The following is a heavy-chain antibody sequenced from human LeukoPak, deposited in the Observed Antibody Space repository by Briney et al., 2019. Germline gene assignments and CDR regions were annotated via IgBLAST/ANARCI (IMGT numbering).Heavy chain of an antibody. V-gene: IGHV4-59*11. CDR3: ARTVMYYYYYMDV. D-gene: IGHD2-8*01. CDR1: GDSISSQY. Sequence: LETLSLTCAVSGDSISSQYWSWIRQSPGKGLEWIGGINYSGSTTYNPSLESRVTISVDTSKKQFSLKLSSVPAADTAVYYGARTVMYYYYYMDVWGKGTTVAVSS. CDR2: INYSGST. J-gene: IGHJ6*03.